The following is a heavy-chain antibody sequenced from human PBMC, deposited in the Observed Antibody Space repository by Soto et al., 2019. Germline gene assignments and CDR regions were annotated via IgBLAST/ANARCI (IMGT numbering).Heavy chain of an antibody. V-gene: IGHV1-2*04. CDR2: INPNSGDT. J-gene: IGHJ6*02. CDR1: GYTFTGYY. CDR3: ARDGDSSTSVLYYYYYGMDV. Sequence: ASVKVSCKASGYTFTGYYMHWVRQAPGQGLEWMGWINPNSGDTNYAQKFQGWVTMTRDTSISTAYMELSRLRSDDTAVYYCARDGDSSTSVLYYYYYGMDVWGQGTTVTVSS. D-gene: IGHD6-6*01.